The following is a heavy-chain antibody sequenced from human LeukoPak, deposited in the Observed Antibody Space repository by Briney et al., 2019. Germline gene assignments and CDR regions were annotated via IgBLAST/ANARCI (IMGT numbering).Heavy chain of an antibody. CDR1: GFIFGDYA. Sequence: GGSLRLSCSTSGFIFGDYAMSWVRQAPGKGLEWLGFIRSNTYGGTTEYAASVNGRFTISRDDSKSIAYLQMNSLKTEDTAVYYCTRVSSSSWTDYYYYYMDVWGKGTTVTVSS. J-gene: IGHJ6*03. CDR2: IRSNTYGGTT. CDR3: TRVSSSSWTDYYYYYMDV. V-gene: IGHV3-49*04. D-gene: IGHD6-13*01.